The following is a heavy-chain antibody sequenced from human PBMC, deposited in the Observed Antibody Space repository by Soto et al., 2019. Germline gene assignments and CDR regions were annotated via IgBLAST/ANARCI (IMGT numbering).Heavy chain of an antibody. J-gene: IGHJ4*02. CDR2: ISGSGGTI. CDR3: ARDSTDYYDSSSYCDY. Sequence: GGSLRLSCAASGFSFSSYNMHWVRQAPGKGLEWISYISGSGGTIYYADSVKGRFTISRDNGKNSLYLQMNSLRDEDTAVYYCARDSTDYYDSSSYCDYWGQGTLVTVSS. D-gene: IGHD3-22*01. V-gene: IGHV3-48*02. CDR1: GFSFSSYN.